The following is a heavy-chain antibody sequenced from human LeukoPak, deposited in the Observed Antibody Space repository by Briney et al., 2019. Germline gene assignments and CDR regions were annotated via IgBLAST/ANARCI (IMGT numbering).Heavy chain of an antibody. CDR2: VSGSGDST. V-gene: IGHV3-23*01. CDR1: GFTFSSYA. D-gene: IGHD2-2*01. CDR3: AKSVRIVVVPAATPPLDY. J-gene: IGHJ4*02. Sequence: PGGSLRLSCAASGFTFSSYAMSWVRQAPGKGLEWVSSVSGSGDSTYYADSVKGRFTISRDNSKNTLYLQMNSLRAEDTAVYYCAKSVRIVVVPAATPPLDYWGQGTLVTVAS.